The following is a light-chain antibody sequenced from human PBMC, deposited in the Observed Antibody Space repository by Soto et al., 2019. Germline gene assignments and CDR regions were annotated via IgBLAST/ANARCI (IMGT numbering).Light chain of an antibody. CDR3: QQYGSSSWT. Sequence: EIVMTQSPATLSVSPGERATLSCRASQSVSSNLAWYQQKPGQAPRLLIYGASTRATGIPARFSGSGSGTEFTLTISSLQSEEFAVYYCQQYGSSSWTFGQGTKVDIK. CDR1: QSVSSN. CDR2: GAS. V-gene: IGKV3-15*01. J-gene: IGKJ1*01.